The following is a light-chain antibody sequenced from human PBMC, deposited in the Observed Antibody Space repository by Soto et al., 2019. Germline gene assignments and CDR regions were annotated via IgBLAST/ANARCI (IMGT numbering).Light chain of an antibody. CDR1: HDISSW. CDR3: QQPISFPIT. CDR2: AAS. V-gene: IGKV1D-12*01. J-gene: IGKJ5*01. Sequence: DIQMTQSPSSVSASLGYRVTITFLASHDISSWLAWYQQKPGKAPKLLIYAASSLQSGVPSRFSGSGSGTDFSLTIRSLQPEDFGTYYCQQPISFPITFGQGTRLEIK.